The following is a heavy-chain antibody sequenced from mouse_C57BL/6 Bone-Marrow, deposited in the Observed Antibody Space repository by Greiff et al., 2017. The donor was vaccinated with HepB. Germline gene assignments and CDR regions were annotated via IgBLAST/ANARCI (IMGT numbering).Heavy chain of an antibody. Sequence: QVHVKQSGPELVKPGASVKISCKASGYAFSSSWMNWVKQRPGKGLEWIGRIYPGDGDTNYNGKFKGKATLTADKSSSTAYMQLSSLTSEDSAVYFCAREGIYYDSLYYFDYWGQGTTLTVSS. J-gene: IGHJ2*01. CDR3: AREGIYYDSLYYFDY. V-gene: IGHV1-82*01. D-gene: IGHD2-4*01. CDR2: IYPGDGDT. CDR1: GYAFSSSW.